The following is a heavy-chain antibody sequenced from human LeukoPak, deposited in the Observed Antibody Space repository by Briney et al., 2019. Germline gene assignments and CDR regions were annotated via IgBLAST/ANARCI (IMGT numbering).Heavy chain of an antibody. J-gene: IGHJ6*03. D-gene: IGHD3-10*01. CDR3: ARRGSYYYYYMDV. CDR1: GGSISSYY. Sequence: KPSETLSLTCTVSGGSISSYYWSWIRQPPGKGLEWIGYIYTSGSTNYNPSLKSRVTISVDTSKNQFSLKLSSVTAADTAVYYCARRGSYYYYYMDVWGKGTTVNVSS. V-gene: IGHV4-4*09. CDR2: IYTSGST.